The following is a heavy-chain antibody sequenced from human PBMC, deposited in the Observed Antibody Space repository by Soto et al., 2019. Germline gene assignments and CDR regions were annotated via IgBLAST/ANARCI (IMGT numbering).Heavy chain of an antibody. D-gene: IGHD5-18*01. CDR3: ARGQRARGYSYGWDYYYYGMDV. J-gene: IGHJ6*02. V-gene: IGHV1-69*13. CDR2: IIPIFGTA. Sequence: ASVKVSCKASGGTFSSYAISWVRQAPGQGLEWMGGIIPIFGTANYAQKFQGRVTITADESTSTAYMELSSLRSEDTAVYYCARGQRARGYSYGWDYYYYGMDVWGQGTTVTVSS. CDR1: GGTFSSYA.